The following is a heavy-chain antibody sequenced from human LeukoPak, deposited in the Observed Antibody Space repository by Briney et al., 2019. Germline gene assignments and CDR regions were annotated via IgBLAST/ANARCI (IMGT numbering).Heavy chain of an antibody. CDR2: ISYDGSNK. V-gene: IGHV3-30*18. Sequence: GGSLKLSWAASGFTFNSYGNHWGRQDPGKGPGWVAVISYDGSNKYYADSVEARFPMSRDNSKNPLYLQTSSLRAENTAVYYCAKAYSPYSSGWYFGDYWGQGNLVTVSS. D-gene: IGHD6-19*01. CDR3: AKAYSPYSSGWYFGDY. CDR1: GFTFNSYG. J-gene: IGHJ4*02.